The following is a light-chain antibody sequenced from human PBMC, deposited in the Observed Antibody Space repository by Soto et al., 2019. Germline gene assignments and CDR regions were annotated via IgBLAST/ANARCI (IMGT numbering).Light chain of an antibody. V-gene: IGKV3-20*01. J-gene: IGKJ4*01. Sequence: EFVLTQSPGTLSSSPGERVTLSCRASQSVSSSYLAWYQQKPGQAPRLLIYGASSRATGIPDRFSGSGSGTDFTLTISRLEPEDFAVYYCQHYGSPLTFGGGTKVEIK. CDR1: QSVSSSY. CDR3: QHYGSPLT. CDR2: GAS.